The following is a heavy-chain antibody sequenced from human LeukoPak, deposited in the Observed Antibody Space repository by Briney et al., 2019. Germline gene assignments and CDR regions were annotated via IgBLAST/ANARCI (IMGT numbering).Heavy chain of an antibody. CDR2: AYYRSKWYN. Sequence: SQTLSLTCAISGDSVSSNSAAWNWIRQSPSRGLEWLGRAYYRSKWYNDYAVSVKSRITINPDTSKNQFSLQLNSVTPEDTAVYYCARSAADWSWLVPYYFDYWGQGTLVTVSS. V-gene: IGHV6-1*01. CDR1: GDSVSSNSAA. D-gene: IGHD6-19*01. CDR3: ARSAADWSWLVPYYFDY. J-gene: IGHJ4*02.